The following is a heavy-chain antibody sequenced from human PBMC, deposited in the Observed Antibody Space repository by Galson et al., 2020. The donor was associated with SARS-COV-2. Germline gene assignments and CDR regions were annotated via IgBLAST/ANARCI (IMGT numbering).Heavy chain of an antibody. CDR3: ARLGGADFYGSGSPYYYYYYMAV. CDR2: IVYSGRT. CDR1: GGSISSSSYY. D-gene: IGHD3-10*01. V-gene: IGHV4-39*02. Sequence: LETLSLTCTVSGGSISSSSYYWGWIRQPPGKGLEWIGSIVYSGRTYYNPSLKSRLTISVDTSKNRFSLKLSSVTASDTALYYCARLGGADFYGSGSPYYYYYYMAVWGKGTTVTISS. J-gene: IGHJ6*03.